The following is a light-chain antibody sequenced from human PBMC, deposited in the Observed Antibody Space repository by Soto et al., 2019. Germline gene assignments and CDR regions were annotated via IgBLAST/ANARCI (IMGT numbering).Light chain of an antibody. J-gene: IGLJ2*01. Sequence: QSVLTQTPSVSGASGQKITMSCTGSSSNIGAGYDVHWYQQLPGAAPRLLIYADNNRPSGVPDRFSASNSGTSASLAITGLQGEDEAVYYCQSYDTSLSGVIFGAGTKLTGL. CDR3: QSYDTSLSGVI. CDR2: ADN. CDR1: SSNIGAGYD. V-gene: IGLV1-40*01.